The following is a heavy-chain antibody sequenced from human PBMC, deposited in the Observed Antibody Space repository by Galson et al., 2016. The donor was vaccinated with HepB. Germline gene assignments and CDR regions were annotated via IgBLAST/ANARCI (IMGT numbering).Heavy chain of an antibody. CDR1: GFIFSDYM. D-gene: IGHD1-26*01. J-gene: IGHJ4*02. Sequence: SLRLSCAVSGFIFSDYMMTWVRQAPGKGLECVASIIRHEPDTYYVDSVRGRFTISRDNAKNSLYLQMNNLRAEDTAVYYCARDGRWELLVGGFDYWGPGTLVTVSS. V-gene: IGHV3-7*03. CDR2: IIRHEPDT. CDR3: ARDGRWELLVGGFDY.